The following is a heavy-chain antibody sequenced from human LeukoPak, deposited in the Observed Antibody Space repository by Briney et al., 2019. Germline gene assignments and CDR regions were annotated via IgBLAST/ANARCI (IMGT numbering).Heavy chain of an antibody. CDR1: GYTFTAYF. D-gene: IGHD6-19*01. J-gene: IGHJ4*02. V-gene: IGHV1-2*06. CDR3: ARQWLPNGYFDY. Sequence: ASVKVSCKASGYTFTAYFMHWVRQAPGQGLEWMGRVNPNSGVTNSIQKFQGRVTMTRDTSISTAYMELSGLRSDDTAVYYCARQWLPNGYFDYWGQGTLVTVSS. CDR2: VNPNSGVT.